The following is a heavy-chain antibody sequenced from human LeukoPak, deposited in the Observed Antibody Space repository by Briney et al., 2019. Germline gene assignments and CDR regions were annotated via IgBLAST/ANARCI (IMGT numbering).Heavy chain of an antibody. J-gene: IGHJ5*02. CDR3: ARVSPATPSLRYFDWLLPFDP. V-gene: IGHV3-30-3*01. CDR1: GFTFSSYS. D-gene: IGHD3-9*01. Sequence: GGSLRLSCAASGFTFSSYSMPWVRQAPGKGLEWVTVISYDGSNKYYADSVKGRFTISRDIPKNTLYLQMNSLRAEDTAVYYCARVSPATPSLRYFDWLLPFDPWGQGTLVTVSS. CDR2: ISYDGSNK.